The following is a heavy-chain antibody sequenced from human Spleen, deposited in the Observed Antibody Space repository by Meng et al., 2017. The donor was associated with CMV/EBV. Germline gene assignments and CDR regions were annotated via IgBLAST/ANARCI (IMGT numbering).Heavy chain of an antibody. CDR2: IGQRGGDR. Sequence: GESLKISCAASGVSFSNYWMSWVRQAPGKGLDWVANIGQRGGDRDYAGSVRGRFTISRDNAKNSLYLQMNSLRAEDTAVYYCARGTTRIDYWGQGTLVTVSS. CDR1: GVSFSNYW. J-gene: IGHJ4*02. CDR3: ARGTTRIDY. D-gene: IGHD2-2*01. V-gene: IGHV3-7*04.